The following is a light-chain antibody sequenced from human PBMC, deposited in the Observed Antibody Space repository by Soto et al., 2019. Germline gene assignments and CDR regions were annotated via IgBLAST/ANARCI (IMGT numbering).Light chain of an antibody. CDR3: QQDGT. V-gene: IGKV3-20*01. J-gene: IGKJ1*01. CDR1: QSVSSSF. Sequence: EIVLTQSPCTLSLSPGEMVTLFCRASQSVSSSFITWYQQKPGQAPRLLISGASSRATVIPDRFSGSGSGTDFTLTISRLDHEDFAVYYCQQDGTFVQGTKLELK. CDR2: GAS.